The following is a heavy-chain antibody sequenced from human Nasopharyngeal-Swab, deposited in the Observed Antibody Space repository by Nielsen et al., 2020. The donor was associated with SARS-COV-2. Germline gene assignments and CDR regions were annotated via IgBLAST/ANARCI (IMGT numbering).Heavy chain of an antibody. CDR3: ARRGDPREVVAATDCFDP. Sequence: WVRQAPGQGLEWMGIINPGGGSARYSQNFQGRVTMTRDTSTSTVYMELSSLRSEDTAVYYCARRGDPREVVAATDCFDPWGQGTLVTVSS. V-gene: IGHV1-46*01. CDR2: INPGGGSA. D-gene: IGHD2-15*01. J-gene: IGHJ5*02.